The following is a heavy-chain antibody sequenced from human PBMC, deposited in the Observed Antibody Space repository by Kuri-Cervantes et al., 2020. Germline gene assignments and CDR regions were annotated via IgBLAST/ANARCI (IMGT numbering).Heavy chain of an antibody. CDR1: GFTFDNFV. D-gene: IGHD1-1*01. V-gene: IGHV3-21*01. J-gene: IGHJ4*02. CDR3: ARVMQLQRPI. Sequence: GGSLRLSCAASGFTFDNFVMAWVRLPPGKGLQWVSAISGTGAYTHYADSVKGRFTISRDNGKKSLYLQMNNLKSEDTAMYYCARVMQLQRPIWGQGALVTVSS. CDR2: ISGTGAYT.